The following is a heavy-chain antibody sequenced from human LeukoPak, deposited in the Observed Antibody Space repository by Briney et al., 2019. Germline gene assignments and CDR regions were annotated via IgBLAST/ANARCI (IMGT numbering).Heavy chain of an antibody. CDR1: GFTFSSYW. J-gene: IGHJ6*02. Sequence: GGSLRLSCAASGFTFSSYWMSWVRQAPGKGLEWVANIKQDGSEKYYVDSVKDRFTISRDNAKNSLYLQMNSLRAEDTAVYYCARVAPYSSGWLYYYYYGMDVWGQGTTVTVSS. CDR2: IKQDGSEK. D-gene: IGHD6-19*01. CDR3: ARVAPYSSGWLYYYYYGMDV. V-gene: IGHV3-7*01.